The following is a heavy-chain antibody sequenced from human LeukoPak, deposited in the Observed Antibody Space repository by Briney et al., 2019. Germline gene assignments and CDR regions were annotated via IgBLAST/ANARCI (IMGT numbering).Heavy chain of an antibody. CDR1: GFTFSSYA. CDR3: AKDLYRAVAGTDFDC. D-gene: IGHD6-19*01. J-gene: IGHJ4*02. CDR2: ISGSGGST. Sequence: GGSLRLSCAASGFTFSSYAMSWVRQAPGKGLEWVSAISGSGGSTYYADSVEGRFTISRDNSKNTLYLQMNSLRAEDTAVYYCAKDLYRAVAGTDFDCWGQGTLVTVSS. V-gene: IGHV3-23*01.